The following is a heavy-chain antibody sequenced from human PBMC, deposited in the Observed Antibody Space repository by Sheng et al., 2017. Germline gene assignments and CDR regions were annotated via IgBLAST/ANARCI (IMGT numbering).Heavy chain of an antibody. CDR2: VKQDGSQK. CDR1: TFSTYW. V-gene: IGHV3-7*01. J-gene: IGHJ4*01. D-gene: IGHD1-26*01. Sequence: EVQLVESGGDLVQPGGSLRLSCVASTFSTYWMSWVRQAPGKGLEWVADVKQDGSQKYYVDSVKGRFTISRDNAKNSLYLQMNSLRAEDTGVYYCARWGPSGSYSGLEYWG. CDR3: ARWGPSGSYSGLEY.